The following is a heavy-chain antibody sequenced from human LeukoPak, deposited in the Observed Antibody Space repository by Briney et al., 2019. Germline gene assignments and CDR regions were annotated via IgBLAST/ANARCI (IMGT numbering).Heavy chain of an antibody. J-gene: IGHJ4*02. CDR1: GDSISNAY. CDR2: IYYSGII. D-gene: IGHD3-22*01. V-gene: IGHV4-59*12. Sequence: SETLSLTCTVSGDSISNAYWSWIRQPPGKALEWIGYIYYSGIIKYNPSLKSRATISVDTSQNQFSLKLSSVTAADTAVYYCARDYYDSSGYQIDYWGQGTLVTVSS. CDR3: ARDYYDSSGYQIDY.